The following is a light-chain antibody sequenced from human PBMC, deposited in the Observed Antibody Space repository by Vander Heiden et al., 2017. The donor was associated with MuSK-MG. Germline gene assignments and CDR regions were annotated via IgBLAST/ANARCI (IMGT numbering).Light chain of an antibody. CDR1: SSDVGGYNF. CDR3: CSDGGNKNLV. CDR2: EVT. V-gene: IGLV2-8*01. Sequence: SALTQPPSASGSPGQSVAISCTGTSSDVGGYNFVSWFQHHPAKPPNVVVYEVTKRPAGVPARFSASKSGNTASLTVSGLQAEEDADYFCCSDGGNKNLVFGGGTKLTVL. J-gene: IGLJ2*01.